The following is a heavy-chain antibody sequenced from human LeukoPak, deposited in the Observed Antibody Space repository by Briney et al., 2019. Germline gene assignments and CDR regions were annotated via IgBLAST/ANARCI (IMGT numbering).Heavy chain of an antibody. D-gene: IGHD6-19*01. Sequence: PSETLSLTCTVSGGSFSSYYWSWIRQPPGKGLEWIGYIYYSGSTNYNPSLKSRVTISVDTSKKQLSLKMSSVTAADTAVYYCARVPLNSSGWGQARPYYFDCWGQGTLVTVSS. CDR1: GGSFSSYY. V-gene: IGHV4-59*12. J-gene: IGHJ4*02. CDR3: ARVPLNSSGWGQARPYYFDC. CDR2: IYYSGST.